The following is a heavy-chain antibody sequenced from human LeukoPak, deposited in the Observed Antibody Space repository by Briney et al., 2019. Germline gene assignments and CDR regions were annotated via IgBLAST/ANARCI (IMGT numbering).Heavy chain of an antibody. Sequence: PGRSLRLSCAASRFTFSSYAMHWVRQAPGKGLEWVAVISYDGSNKYYADSVKGRFTISRDNSKNTLYLQMNSLRAEDTAVYYCARDRGGYDEDDYFDYWGRGTLVTVSS. CDR3: ARDRGGYDEDDYFDY. CDR2: ISYDGSNK. V-gene: IGHV3-30*04. J-gene: IGHJ4*02. D-gene: IGHD5-12*01. CDR1: RFTFSSYA.